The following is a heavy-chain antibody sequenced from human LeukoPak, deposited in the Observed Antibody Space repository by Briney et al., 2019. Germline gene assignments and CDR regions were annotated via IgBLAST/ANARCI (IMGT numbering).Heavy chain of an antibody. V-gene: IGHV1-69*05. CDR2: IIPIFGTA. CDR3: ARTLIPNYYYYYMDV. Sequence: ASVKVSCKASGGTLSSYAISWVRQAPGQGLEWMGGIIPIFGTANYAQKFQGRVTITTDESTSTAYMELSSLRSEDTAVYYCARTLIPNYYYYYMDVWGKGTTVTVSS. CDR1: GGTLSSYA. J-gene: IGHJ6*03.